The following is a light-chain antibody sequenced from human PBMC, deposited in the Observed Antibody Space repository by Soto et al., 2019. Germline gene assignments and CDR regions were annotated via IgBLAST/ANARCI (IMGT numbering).Light chain of an antibody. Sequence: DIQMTQSPSSLSASVGDRVTITCRASQSISSYLNWYQQKPGKAPKLLIYAASSLQSGVLTRFSGSGSGKDFTLTSSSLQPEEFETYYCQQSYSTPWTFGHGTKVEIK. CDR2: AAS. J-gene: IGKJ1*01. CDR1: QSISSY. V-gene: IGKV1-39*01. CDR3: QQSYSTPWT.